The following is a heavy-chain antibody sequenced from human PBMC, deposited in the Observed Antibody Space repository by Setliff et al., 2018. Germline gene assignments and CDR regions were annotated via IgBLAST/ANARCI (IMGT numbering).Heavy chain of an antibody. V-gene: IGHV4-4*07. CDR1: GVSVSSSYY. CDR3: ARGRMRGSCSGPSCTYDPFDI. Sequence: ETLSLTCTVSGVSVSSSYYWSWIRQPAGKGLEWVGRLHTSGSTNYNPSLRSRVTISVDTSKNQFSLILRSVTAADTAVYYCARGRMRGSCSGPSCTYDPFDIWGQGTPVTVSS. CDR2: LHTSGST. J-gene: IGHJ3*02. D-gene: IGHD2-2*01.